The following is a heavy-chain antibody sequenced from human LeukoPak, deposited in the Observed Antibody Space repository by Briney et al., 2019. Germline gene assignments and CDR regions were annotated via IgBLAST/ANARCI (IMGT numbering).Heavy chain of an antibody. D-gene: IGHD6-19*01. V-gene: IGHV3-48*03. Sequence: LGGSLRLSCAASGFTFSSYAMNWVRQAPGKGLEWVSYITNNGTTIYYADSVKGRFTISRDNAENSLYLQMNSLRAEDTAIYYCARDQWLAYYYHGMDVWGQGTTVTVSS. CDR3: ARDQWLAYYYHGMDV. CDR2: ITNNGTTI. J-gene: IGHJ6*02. CDR1: GFTFSSYA.